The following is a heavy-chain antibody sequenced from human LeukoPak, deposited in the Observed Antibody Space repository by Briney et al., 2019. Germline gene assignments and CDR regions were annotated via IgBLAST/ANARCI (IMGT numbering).Heavy chain of an antibody. J-gene: IGHJ1*01. Sequence: SETLSLTCAVYGGSFSGYYWSWIRQPPGKGLEWIGEINHSGSTNYNPSLKSRVTISVDTSKIQFSLKLSSVTAADTAVYYCARGRFKVVIAPAEYFQHWGQGTLVTVSS. D-gene: IGHD2-21*01. CDR2: INHSGST. CDR1: GGSFSGYY. V-gene: IGHV4-34*01. CDR3: ARGRFKVVIAPAEYFQH.